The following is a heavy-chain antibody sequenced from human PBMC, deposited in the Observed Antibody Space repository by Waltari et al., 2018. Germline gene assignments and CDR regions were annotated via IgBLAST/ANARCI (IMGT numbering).Heavy chain of an antibody. CDR3: ARGGGYCSSTSCYSLYYYYGMDV. Sequence: QVQLVQSGAEVKKPGASVKVSCKASGYTFTSYDINWVRQATGQGLEWMGWMNPNSGNTGYAQKFQRRVTMTRNTSISTAYMELSSLRSDDTAVYYCARGGGYCSSTSCYSLYYYYGMDVWGQGTTVTVSS. J-gene: IGHJ6*02. D-gene: IGHD2-2*01. CDR1: GYTFTSYD. CDR2: MNPNSGNT. V-gene: IGHV1-8*01.